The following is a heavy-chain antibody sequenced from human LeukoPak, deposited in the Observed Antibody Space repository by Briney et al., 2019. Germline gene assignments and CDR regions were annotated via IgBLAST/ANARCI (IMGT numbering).Heavy chain of an antibody. D-gene: IGHD1-1*01. CDR2: TNGDGGTT. CDR3: ARESDASNDLDY. J-gene: IGHJ4*02. CDR1: GFTFSNHW. Sequence: GGSLRLSCAASGFTFSNHWMQWVRQAPGKGLVFVSRTNGDGGTTSYADSVKGRFTISRDNDKNILYLQMSSLRAEDTAVYYCARESDASNDLDYWGQGTLVPVSS. V-gene: IGHV3-74*01.